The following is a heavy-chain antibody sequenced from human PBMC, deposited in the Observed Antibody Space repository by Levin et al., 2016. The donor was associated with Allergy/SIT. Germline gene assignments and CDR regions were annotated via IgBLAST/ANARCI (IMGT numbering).Heavy chain of an antibody. CDR3: ATYHQSGQPDY. CDR2: IDRRGGNI. Sequence: GESLKISCAASGFTLSTSSMIWVRQSPGKGLEWVSVIDRRGGNIHYTDSVEGRFTISRDNSKNTVYLLMSSLRAEDTAVYYCATYHQSGQPDYWGQGTLVTVSS. V-gene: IGHV3-23*01. CDR1: GFTLSTSS. J-gene: IGHJ4*02. D-gene: IGHD2-2*01.